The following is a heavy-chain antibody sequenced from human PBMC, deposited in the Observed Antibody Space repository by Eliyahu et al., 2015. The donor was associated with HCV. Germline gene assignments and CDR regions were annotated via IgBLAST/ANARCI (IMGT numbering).Heavy chain of an antibody. CDR3: AKDGKGVRWYPTGNYYYYGMDV. CDR2: ISYDGSNK. D-gene: IGHD4-23*01. J-gene: IGHJ6*02. Sequence: QVQLVESGGGVVQPGRSLRLSCAASGFXFSSYGMHWFRQAPGKGLEWVAVISYDGSNKYYADSVKGRFTISRDNSKNTLYLQMNSLRAEDTAVYYCAKDGKGVRWYPTGNYYYYGMDVWGQGTTVTVSS. V-gene: IGHV3-30*18. CDR1: GFXFSSYG.